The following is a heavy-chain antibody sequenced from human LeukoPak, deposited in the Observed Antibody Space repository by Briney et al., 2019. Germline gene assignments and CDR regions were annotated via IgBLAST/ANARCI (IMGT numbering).Heavy chain of an antibody. D-gene: IGHD6-19*01. V-gene: IGHV4-59*01. CDR1: GGSISSYY. J-gene: IGHJ1*01. CDR3: ARGAGTGYFQH. Sequence: PSETLSLTCTVSGGSISSYYWSWIWQPSGKGLEWIGYIYYSGSTNYNPSLKSRVTISVDTSKNQFSLKLSSVTAADTAVYYCARGAGTGYFQHWGQGTLVTVSS. CDR2: IYYSGST.